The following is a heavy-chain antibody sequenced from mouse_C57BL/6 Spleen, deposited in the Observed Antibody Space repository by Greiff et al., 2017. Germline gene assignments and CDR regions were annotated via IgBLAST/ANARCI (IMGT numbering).Heavy chain of an antibody. CDR3: ARGDGSSYYFDY. D-gene: IGHD1-1*01. Sequence: VQLKESVAELVRPGASVKLSCTASGFNIKNTYMHWVKQRPEQGLEWIGRIDPANGNTKYAPKFQGKATITADTSSNTAYLQLSSLTSEDTAIDYCARGDGSSYYFDYWGQGTTLTVSS. V-gene: IGHV14-3*01. CDR2: IDPANGNT. J-gene: IGHJ2*01. CDR1: GFNIKNTY.